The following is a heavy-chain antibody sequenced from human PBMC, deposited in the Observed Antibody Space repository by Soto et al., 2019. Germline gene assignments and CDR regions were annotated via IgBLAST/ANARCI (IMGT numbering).Heavy chain of an antibody. CDR3: ARELGLRFYYYGMDV. V-gene: IGHV1-46*01. J-gene: IGHJ6*02. D-gene: IGHD3-3*01. CDR2: INPSGGST. CDR1: GYTFTSYY. Sequence: GASVKVSCKASGYTFTSYYMHWVRQAPGQGLEWMGIINPSGGSTSYAQKFQGRVTMTRDTYTSTVYMELSSLRSEDTAVYYCARELGLRFYYYGMDVWGQGTTVTVSS.